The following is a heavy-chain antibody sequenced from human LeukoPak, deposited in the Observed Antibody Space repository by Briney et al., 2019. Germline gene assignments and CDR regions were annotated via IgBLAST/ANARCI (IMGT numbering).Heavy chain of an antibody. CDR1: GFTFSSYS. D-gene: IGHD6-6*01. Sequence: GGSLRLSCAASGFTFSSYSVNWVRQAPGKGLEWVSSISSSSSYIYYADSVKGRFTISRDNAKDSLYLQMNSLRAEDTAFYYCARDLWGSSSSQLATFDYWGQGTLVTVSS. CDR3: ARDLWGSSSSQLATFDY. V-gene: IGHV3-21*04. J-gene: IGHJ4*02. CDR2: ISSSSSYI.